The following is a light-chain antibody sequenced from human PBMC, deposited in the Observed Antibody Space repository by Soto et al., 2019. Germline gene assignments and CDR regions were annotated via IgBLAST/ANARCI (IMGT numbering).Light chain of an antibody. CDR3: QKFNAVPT. Sequence: EIQMTQSPSSLSASVGDRVTITCRASQAINNYLAWYQQKPGKVPTLLISAASTLHSGVPSRCSGSGSETDFTITISSLQPEDVATYYCQKFNAVPTFGGGTKVEI. CDR2: AAS. V-gene: IGKV1-27*01. CDR1: QAINNY. J-gene: IGKJ4*01.